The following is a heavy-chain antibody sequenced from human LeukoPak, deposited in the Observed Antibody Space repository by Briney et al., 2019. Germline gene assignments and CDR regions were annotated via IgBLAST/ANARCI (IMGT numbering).Heavy chain of an antibody. CDR1: GFTFSTNW. Sequence: GGSLRPTCTASGFTFSTNWMAWVRQAPGKGLEWVANIKEDGSETYYADSVKGRFTISRDNAKNSVYLQMSSLRAEDTAVYYCARDPDCTTTSCFDYWGQPTSLTVSS. V-gene: IGHV3-7*03. D-gene: IGHD2-2*01. CDR2: IKEDGSET. J-gene: IGHJ4*01. CDR3: ARDPDCTTTSCFDY.